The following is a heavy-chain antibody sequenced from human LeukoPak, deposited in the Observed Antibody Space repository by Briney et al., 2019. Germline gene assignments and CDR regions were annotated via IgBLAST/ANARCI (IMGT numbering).Heavy chain of an antibody. D-gene: IGHD3-22*01. V-gene: IGHV1-2*02. J-gene: IGHJ4*02. CDR3: ASGSSFDSSGRGFDY. CDR2: VNPKSGYS. Sequence: GASVKVSCKASGFTDYYIHWVRQAPGQGLEWMGWVNPKSGYSTHAQTFQGRIFLTRDTSISTAYMELRGLRFDDTAVYYCASGSSFDSSGRGFDYWGQGTLVTVSS. CDR1: GFTDYY.